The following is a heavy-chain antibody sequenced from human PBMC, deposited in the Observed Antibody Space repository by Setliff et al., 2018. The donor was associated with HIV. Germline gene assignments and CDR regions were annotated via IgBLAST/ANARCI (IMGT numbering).Heavy chain of an antibody. D-gene: IGHD7-27*01. J-gene: IGHJ4*02. Sequence: GGSLRLSCAASGFTFSNYAMSWVRQAPGKGLEWVSGISGSGNSIYYAESVKGRFTISRDNAKNSLSLQMNSLRAEDTAVYYCARQGNWEFDYWGQGTLVTV. CDR1: GFTFSNYA. V-gene: IGHV3-21*01. CDR3: ARQGNWEFDY. CDR2: ISGSGNSI.